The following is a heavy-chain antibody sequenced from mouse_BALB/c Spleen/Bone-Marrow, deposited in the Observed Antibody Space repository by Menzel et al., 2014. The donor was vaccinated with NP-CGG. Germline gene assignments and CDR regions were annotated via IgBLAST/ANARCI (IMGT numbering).Heavy chain of an antibody. CDR2: IHPNSGNT. CDR1: GYTFTSSW. D-gene: IGHD2-14*01. Sequence: VQLQQSGSVLVRSGASVKLSCKASGYTFTSSWMHWAKQRPGQGLEWIGEIHPNSGNTNYNEKFKGKATLTVDTSSSTAYVDLSSLTAEDSAAYYCTRHHRYAYYFDYWGQGTTLTVSS. J-gene: IGHJ2*01. CDR3: TRHHRYAYYFDY. V-gene: IGHV1S130*01.